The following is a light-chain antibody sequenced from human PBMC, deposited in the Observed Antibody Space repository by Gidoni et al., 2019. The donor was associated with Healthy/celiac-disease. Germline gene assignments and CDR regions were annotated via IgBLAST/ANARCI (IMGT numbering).Light chain of an antibody. V-gene: IGKV1-9*01. J-gene: IGKJ4*01. Sequence: DIQLTQSPSFLSASVGDRVTITCRASQGISSYLAWYQQKPGKAPKLLIYAASTLQSGVPSRFSGSGSGTEFTLTTSSLQSEDFATYYCQQLNSYRALTFGGGTKVEIK. CDR2: AAS. CDR3: QQLNSYRALT. CDR1: QGISSY.